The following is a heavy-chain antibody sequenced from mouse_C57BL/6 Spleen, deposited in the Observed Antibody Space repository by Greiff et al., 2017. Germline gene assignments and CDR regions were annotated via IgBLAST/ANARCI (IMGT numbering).Heavy chain of an antibody. D-gene: IGHD1-1*01. CDR1: GFSLTSYG. Sequence: QVQLQQSGPGLVQPSQSLSITCTVSGFSLTSYGVHWVRQSPGKGLEWLGVIWSGGSTDYHAAFISRLSISNDNSKSQVFFKMNSLQADDTAIYYCARNQDYGSSLYFDYWGQGTTLTVSS. CDR2: IWSGGST. J-gene: IGHJ2*01. V-gene: IGHV2-2*01. CDR3: ARNQDYGSSLYFDY.